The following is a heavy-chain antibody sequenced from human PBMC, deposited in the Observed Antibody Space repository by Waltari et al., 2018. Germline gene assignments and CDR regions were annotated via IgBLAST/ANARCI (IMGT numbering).Heavy chain of an antibody. D-gene: IGHD5-12*01. CDR2: LYHSGST. CDR1: GYSISSGYY. J-gene: IGHJ4*02. Sequence: QVQLQESGPGLVKPSETLSLTCAVSGYSISSGYYWGWIRQPPGKGLEGIGSLYHSGSTYYNPSLKSRVTISVDTSKNQFSLKLSSVTAADTAVYYCATRGYSGYDFDYWGQGTLVTVSS. V-gene: IGHV4-38-2*01. CDR3: ATRGYSGYDFDY.